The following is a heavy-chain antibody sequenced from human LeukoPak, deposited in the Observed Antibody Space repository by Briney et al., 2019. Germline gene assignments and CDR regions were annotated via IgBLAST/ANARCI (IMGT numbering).Heavy chain of an antibody. CDR1: GYTFTGYY. D-gene: IGHD3/OR15-3a*01. CDR2: INPNSGTT. Sequence: ASVKVSCKASGYTFTGYYMHWVRQAPGQGLEWTGWINPNSGTTNYAQKFQGRVTMTRDTSISTVYMELSSLRSEDTAVYYCARDPWTNDYWGQGTLVTVSS. J-gene: IGHJ4*02. CDR3: ARDPWTNDY. V-gene: IGHV1-2*02.